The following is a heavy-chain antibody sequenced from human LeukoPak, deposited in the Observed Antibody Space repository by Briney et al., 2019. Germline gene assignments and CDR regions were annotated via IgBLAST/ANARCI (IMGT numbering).Heavy chain of an antibody. CDR3: ASSDTAMVTGVRSV. J-gene: IGHJ6*04. Sequence: ASVKVSCKASGYTFTGYCMHWVRQAPGQGLEWMGWINPNSGGTNYAQKFQGRVTMTRDTSISTAYMELSRLRSDDTAVYYCASSDTAMVTGVRSVWGKGTTVTVSS. CDR1: GYTFTGYC. D-gene: IGHD5-18*01. V-gene: IGHV1-2*02. CDR2: INPNSGGT.